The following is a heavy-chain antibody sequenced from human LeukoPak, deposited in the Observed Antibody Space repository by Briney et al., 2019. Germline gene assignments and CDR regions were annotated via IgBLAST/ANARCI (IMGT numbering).Heavy chain of an antibody. J-gene: IGHJ4*02. D-gene: IGHD3-22*01. Sequence: ASVKVSCKASGYTFTSYYMHWVRQAPGQGLEWMGIINPSGGSTSYAQKFQGRVTMTRDTSTSTVYMELSSLRSEDTAVYYCARARGRYYDSSGYLDYWGQGTLVTVSS. CDR1: GYTFTSYY. CDR3: ARARGRYYDSSGYLDY. V-gene: IGHV1-46*01. CDR2: INPSGGST.